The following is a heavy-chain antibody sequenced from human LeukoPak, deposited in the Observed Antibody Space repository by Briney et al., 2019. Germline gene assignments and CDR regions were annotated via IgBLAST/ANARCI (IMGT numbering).Heavy chain of an antibody. J-gene: IGHJ4*02. D-gene: IGHD3-9*01. CDR1: GYTFTSYD. CDR3: ARVTYYHILTGSYSGGDFDH. Sequence: GASVKVSCKASGYTFTSYDINWVRQATGQGLEWMGWVNPNSGNTGYAQKFQGRVTMTRDTSTSTAYMELSSLRSEDTAVYYCARVTYYHILTGSYSGGDFDHWGQGTLVTVSS. CDR2: VNPNSGNT. V-gene: IGHV1-8*01.